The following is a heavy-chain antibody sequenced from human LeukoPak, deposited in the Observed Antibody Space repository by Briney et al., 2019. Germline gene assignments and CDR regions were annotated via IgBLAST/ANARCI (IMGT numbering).Heavy chain of an antibody. Sequence: GESLKISCKGSGYSFTSYWIGWVRQMPGKGLEWMGIIYPGNPDTRYNPSFQGQVTISADKSISTAYLQWSSLKASDTAMYYCARRLPSLVPGNFDYWGQGTLVTVSS. D-gene: IGHD3-10*01. CDR2: IYPGNPDT. J-gene: IGHJ4*02. CDR1: GYSFTSYW. V-gene: IGHV5-51*01. CDR3: ARRLPSLVPGNFDY.